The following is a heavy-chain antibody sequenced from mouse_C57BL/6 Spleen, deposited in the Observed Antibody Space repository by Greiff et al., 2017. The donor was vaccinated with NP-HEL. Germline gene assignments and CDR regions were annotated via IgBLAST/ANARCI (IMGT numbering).Heavy chain of an antibody. CDR1: GYTFTSYW. CDR3: ARDTTVVAHYYAMDY. J-gene: IGHJ4*01. Sequence: QVQLQQSGAELVKPGASVKLSCKASGYTFTSYWMHWVKQRPGQGLEWIGMIHPNSGSTNYNEKFKSKATLTVDKSSSTAYMQLSSLTSEDSAVYYCARDTTVVAHYYAMDYWGQGTSVTVSS. V-gene: IGHV1-64*01. D-gene: IGHD1-1*01. CDR2: IHPNSGST.